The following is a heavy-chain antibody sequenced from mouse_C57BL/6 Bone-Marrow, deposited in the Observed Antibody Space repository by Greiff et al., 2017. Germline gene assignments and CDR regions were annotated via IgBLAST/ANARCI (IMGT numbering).Heavy chain of an antibody. CDR3: ARLGRGYFDY. J-gene: IGHJ2*01. V-gene: IGHV1-50*01. D-gene: IGHD4-1*01. Sequence: QVHVKQPGAELVKPGASVKLSCKASGYTFTSYWMQWVKQRPGQGLEWIGEIDPSDSYTNYNQKFKGKATLTVDTSSSTAYMQLSSLTSEDSAVYYCARLGRGYFDYWGQGTTLTVSS. CDR2: IDPSDSYT. CDR1: GYTFTSYW.